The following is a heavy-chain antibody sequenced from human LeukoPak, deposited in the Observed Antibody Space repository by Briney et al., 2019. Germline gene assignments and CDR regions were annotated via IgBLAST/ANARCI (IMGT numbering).Heavy chain of an antibody. CDR1: GGSISSNSYY. CDR3: ARRGDDYGLSFDY. J-gene: IGHJ4*02. Sequence: SETLSLTCTVSGGSISSNSYYWDWIRQPPGKGLEWIGSIYYSGSTYYNPSLKSRVTISVDTSKNQFSLKLSSVTAADTAVYYCARRGDDYGLSFDYWGQGTLVTVSS. CDR2: IYYSGST. V-gene: IGHV4-39*01. D-gene: IGHD4-17*01.